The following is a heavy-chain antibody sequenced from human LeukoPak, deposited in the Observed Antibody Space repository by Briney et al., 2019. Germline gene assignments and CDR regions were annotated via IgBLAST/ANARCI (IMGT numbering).Heavy chain of an antibody. CDR2: MSAYNGNT. D-gene: IGHD6-19*01. CDR3: ARDLGGTYSSGYDY. V-gene: IGHV1-18*01. J-gene: IGHJ4*02. CDR1: GYTFTSYG. Sequence: GASVKVSCKASGYTFTSYGISWVRQAPGQGLEWMGWMSAYNGNTNYAQKLQGRVTMTTDTSTSTAYMELRSLRPDDTAVYYCARDLGGTYSSGYDYWGQGTLVTVSS.